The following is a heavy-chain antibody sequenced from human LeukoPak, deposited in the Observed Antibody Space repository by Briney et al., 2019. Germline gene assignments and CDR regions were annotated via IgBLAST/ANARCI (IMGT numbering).Heavy chain of an antibody. CDR2: ISVSGGST. Sequence: GGSLRLSCAASGFTFSNYVVSWVRQAPGKGLEWVSAISVSGGSTYYAESVKGGFTISSDNSKNALNLQMNSLRADDTAVYYCAKDRRYCSSTSCYNSGEIDYWGQGILVTVSS. CDR1: GFTFSNYV. V-gene: IGHV3-23*01. J-gene: IGHJ4*02. D-gene: IGHD2-2*02. CDR3: AKDRRYCSSTSCYNSGEIDY.